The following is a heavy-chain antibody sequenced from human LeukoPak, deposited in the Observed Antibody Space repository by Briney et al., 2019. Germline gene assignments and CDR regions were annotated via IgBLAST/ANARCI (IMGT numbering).Heavy chain of an antibody. V-gene: IGHV5-51*01. D-gene: IGHD3-22*01. CDR3: ARQNFQYYYDSSGYYGY. J-gene: IGHJ4*02. CDR1: GYSFSSYW. CDR2: IYHGDSDT. Sequence: AGESLKISCKGSGYSFSSYWIAWVRQMPGKGLEWMGTIYHGDSDTRYSPSFQGQVTISADKSISTAYLQWSSLKASDTAMYYCARQNFQYYYDSSGYYGYWGQGTLVTVSS.